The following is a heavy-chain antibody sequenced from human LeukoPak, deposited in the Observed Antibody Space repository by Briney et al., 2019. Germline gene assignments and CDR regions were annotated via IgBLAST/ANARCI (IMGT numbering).Heavy chain of an antibody. D-gene: IGHD5-12*01. J-gene: IGHJ4*02. V-gene: IGHV3-48*03. Sequence: GGSLRLSCAASGFTFSNYEMNWVRQAPGKGLEWVAYISSSGRTIYYEDSVKGRFTISRDNAKNSLYLQMNSLRAEDTAFYYCARDQSGIVATITLDYWGQGILVTVSS. CDR2: ISSSGRTI. CDR1: GFTFSNYE. CDR3: ARDQSGIVATITLDY.